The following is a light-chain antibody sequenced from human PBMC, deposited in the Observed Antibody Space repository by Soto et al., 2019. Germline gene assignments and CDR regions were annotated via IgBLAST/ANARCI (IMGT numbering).Light chain of an antibody. V-gene: IGKV1-33*01. Sequence: DIQMTQSPSSLSAAVGDRVTITCQASQDIINYLNWYQQKPGKAPTLLIYDASNLETGVPSRCSGSGSGTDFTFTISSLQPEDIATYYCQQYDNLSLFTFGPGTKVDIK. J-gene: IGKJ3*01. CDR3: QQYDNLSLFT. CDR2: DAS. CDR1: QDIINY.